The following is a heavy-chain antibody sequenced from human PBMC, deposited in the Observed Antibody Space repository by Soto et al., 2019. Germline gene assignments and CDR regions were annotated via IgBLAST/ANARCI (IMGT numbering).Heavy chain of an antibody. J-gene: IGHJ4*02. Sequence: QVQLQESGPGLVKPSQTLSLTCTVSVGSISSGGYYWSWIRQHPGTGLEWIGYLYYSGSTYYNPSLKSRVTLSVDTAKNQFSLKLSSVTAADTAVYYCARGDYGSGSSLWGQGTLVTVSS. D-gene: IGHD3-10*01. CDR3: ARGDYGSGSSL. V-gene: IGHV4-31*03. CDR2: LYYSGST. CDR1: VGSISSGGYY.